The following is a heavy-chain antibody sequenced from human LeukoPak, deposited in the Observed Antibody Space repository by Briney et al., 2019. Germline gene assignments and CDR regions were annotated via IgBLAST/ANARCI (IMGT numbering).Heavy chain of an antibody. CDR1: GFTFSSYG. CDR3: ARGLGSSSWSFDY. D-gene: IGHD6-13*01. Sequence: GSLRLSCAASGFTFSSYGMSWVRQPPGKGLEWIGEINHSGSTNYNPSLKSRVTISADTSKNQFSLKLSSVTAADTAVYYCARGLGSSSWSFDYWGQGTLVTVSS. V-gene: IGHV4-34*01. CDR2: INHSGST. J-gene: IGHJ4*02.